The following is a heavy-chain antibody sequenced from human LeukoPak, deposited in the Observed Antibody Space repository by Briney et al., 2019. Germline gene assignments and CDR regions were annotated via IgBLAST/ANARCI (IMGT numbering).Heavy chain of an antibody. CDR2: ISGSGGST. Sequence: GGSLRLSCAASGFTFSSYAMSWVRQAPGKGLEWVSAISGSGGSTYYADSVKGRFTISRDNSKNTLYLQMNSLRAEDTAVYYCAKEVWGHYYGSSGTFDYWGQGTLVTVSS. V-gene: IGHV3-23*01. J-gene: IGHJ4*02. CDR1: GFTFSSYA. CDR3: AKEVWGHYYGSSGTFDY. D-gene: IGHD3-22*01.